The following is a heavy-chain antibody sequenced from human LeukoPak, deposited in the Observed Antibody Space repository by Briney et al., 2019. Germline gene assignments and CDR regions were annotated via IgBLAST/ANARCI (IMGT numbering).Heavy chain of an antibody. CDR1: GGSFSDYY. CDR2: INHSGST. CDR3: APSHYYDLSSRTEEVHD. Sequence: SETLSLTCAVYGGSFSDYYWSWIRQPPGKGLEWIGEINHSGSTHYNPSLKSRVTISVDTSKNQFSLELSSVTAADTAVYYCAPSHYYDLSSRTEEVHDWGQGTLVTVSS. V-gene: IGHV4-34*01. D-gene: IGHD3-22*01. J-gene: IGHJ4*02.